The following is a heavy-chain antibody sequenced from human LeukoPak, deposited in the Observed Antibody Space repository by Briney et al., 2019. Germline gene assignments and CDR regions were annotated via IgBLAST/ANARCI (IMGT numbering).Heavy chain of an antibody. CDR2: IHSGGNTI. J-gene: IGHJ4*02. CDR1: GFTFSSYA. Sequence: GGSLRLSCAASGFTFSSYAMSWVRQAPGKGLEWVSYIHSGGNTIYYADSVKGRFTISRDYAKNSLYLQMNNLRAEDTAVYYCVRKLTGTTYFDYWGQGTLVTVSS. D-gene: IGHD1-1*01. V-gene: IGHV3-48*03. CDR3: VRKLTGTTYFDY.